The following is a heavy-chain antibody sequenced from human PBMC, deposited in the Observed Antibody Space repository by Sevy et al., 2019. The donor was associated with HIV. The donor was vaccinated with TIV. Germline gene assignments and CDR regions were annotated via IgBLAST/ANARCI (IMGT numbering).Heavy chain of an antibody. V-gene: IGHV3-23*01. D-gene: IGHD3-22*01. CDR1: GFTFSSYA. J-gene: IGHJ4*02. CDR2: ISGSGGST. CDR3: AKRQTSTYYDSSGYKEGALDY. Sequence: GGSLRLSCAASGFTFSSYAMSWVRQAPGKGLEWVSAISGSGGSTYYADSVKGRFTISRDNSKNTLYLQMNSLGAEDTAVYYCAKRQTSTYYDSSGYKEGALDYWGQGTLVTVSS.